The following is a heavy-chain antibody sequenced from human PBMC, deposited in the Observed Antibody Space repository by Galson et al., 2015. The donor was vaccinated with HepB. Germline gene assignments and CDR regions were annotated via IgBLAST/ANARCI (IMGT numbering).Heavy chain of an antibody. CDR3: ARDSGGTWEPLSYYYHGMDV. Sequence: SLRLSCAASGFTFSSYAMHWVRRAPGKGLEWVAVISYDGSNKYYADSVKGRFTISRDNSKNTLYLQMNSLRAEDTAVYYCARDSGGTWEPLSYYYHGMDVWGQGTTVTISS. J-gene: IGHJ6*02. CDR1: GFTFSSYA. V-gene: IGHV3-30-3*01. D-gene: IGHD1-26*01. CDR2: ISYDGSNK.